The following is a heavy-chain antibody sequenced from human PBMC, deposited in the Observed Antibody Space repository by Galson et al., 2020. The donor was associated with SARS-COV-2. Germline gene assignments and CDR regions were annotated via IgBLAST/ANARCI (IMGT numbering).Heavy chain of an antibody. CDR3: AREGGTMVRGVRSWFDP. CDR1: GYTFTGYY. D-gene: IGHD3-10*01. CDR2: INPNSGGT. V-gene: IGHV1-2*02. Sequence: ASVKVSCKASGYTFTGYYMHWVRQAPGQGLEWMGWINPNSGGTNYAQKFQGRVTMTRDTSISTAYMELSRLRSDDTAVYYCAREGGTMVRGVRSWFDPWGQETLVTVAS. J-gene: IGHJ5*02.